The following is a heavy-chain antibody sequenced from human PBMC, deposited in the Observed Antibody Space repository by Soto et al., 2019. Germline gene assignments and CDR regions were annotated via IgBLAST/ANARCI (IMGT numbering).Heavy chain of an antibody. Sequence: GGSLRLSCAASGFTFSSYAMHWVRQAPGKGLEWVAVISYDGSNKYYADSVKGRFTISRDNSKNTLYLQMNSLRAEDTAVYYCARDPSLTIAVAGTFQHWGQGTLVTVSS. CDR3: ARDPSLTIAVAGTFQH. CDR2: ISYDGSNK. V-gene: IGHV3-30-3*01. CDR1: GFTFSSYA. J-gene: IGHJ1*01. D-gene: IGHD6-19*01.